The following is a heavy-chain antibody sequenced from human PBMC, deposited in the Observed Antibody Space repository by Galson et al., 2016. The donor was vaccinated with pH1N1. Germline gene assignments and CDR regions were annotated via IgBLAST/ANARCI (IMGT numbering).Heavy chain of an antibody. CDR3: ARSAQWLLYSRFDP. J-gene: IGHJ5*02. Sequence: SETLSLTCTVSGGSISSDTYYWGWIRQPPGKGLEWIGSFHHTDGTYYNPSLKSRVTISVDTSKRQISLTLSSVSAADTAMYYCARSAQWLLYSRFDPWGQGILVTVSS. CDR2: FHHTDGT. CDR1: GGSISSDTYY. D-gene: IGHD6-19*01. V-gene: IGHV4-39*07.